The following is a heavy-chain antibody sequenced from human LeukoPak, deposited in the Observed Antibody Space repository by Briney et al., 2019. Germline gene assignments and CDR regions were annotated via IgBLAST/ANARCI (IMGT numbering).Heavy chain of an antibody. CDR1: AGSISSSSYY. V-gene: IGHV4-39*01. D-gene: IGHD3-10*01. J-gene: IGHJ6*02. Sequence: SETLSLTCTVSAGSISSSSYYWGWIRQPPGKGLEWIGSIYYSGSTYYNPSLKSRVTISVDTSKNQFSLKLSSVTAADTAVYYCARRIMVRGGEDYYYYGMDVWGQGTTVTVSS. CDR2: IYYSGST. CDR3: ARRIMVRGGEDYYYYGMDV.